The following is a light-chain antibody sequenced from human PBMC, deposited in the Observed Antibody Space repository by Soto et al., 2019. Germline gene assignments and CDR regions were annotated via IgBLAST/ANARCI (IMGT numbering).Light chain of an antibody. Sequence: QSVLAQPPSASGSPGQSVAISCTGTSSDVGGYNYVSWYQQHPGKAPKLMIYEVSKRPSGVPDRLSGSKSGNAASLTISGLQAEDEADYYCNSYTTSGTLYVFGTGTKVTVL. CDR2: EVS. V-gene: IGLV2-8*01. CDR1: SSDVGGYNY. J-gene: IGLJ1*01. CDR3: NSYTTSGTLYV.